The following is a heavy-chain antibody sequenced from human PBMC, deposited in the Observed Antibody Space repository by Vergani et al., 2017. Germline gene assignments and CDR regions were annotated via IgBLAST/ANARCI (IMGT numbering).Heavy chain of an antibody. CDR2: IIPIFGTA. Sequence: QVQLVQSGAEVKKPGSSVKVSCKASGGTFSSYAISWVRQAPGQGLEWMGGIIPIFGTANYAQKFQGRVTITADESTSTAYMELSSLRSDDTAVYYCARDSSPKPRYYYYCGMDVWGQGTTVTVSS. CDR3: ARDSSPKPRYYYYCGMDV. V-gene: IGHV1-69*01. CDR1: GGTFSSYA. J-gene: IGHJ6*02. D-gene: IGHD2-2*01.